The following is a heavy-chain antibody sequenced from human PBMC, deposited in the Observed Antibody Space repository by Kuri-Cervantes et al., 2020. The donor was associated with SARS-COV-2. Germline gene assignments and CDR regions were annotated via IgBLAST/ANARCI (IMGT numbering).Heavy chain of an antibody. CDR2: IIPTFDTA. D-gene: IGHD2-8*02. CDR1: GGTFSSYS. V-gene: IGHV1-69*13. J-gene: IGHJ5*02. Sequence: SVKVSCKASGGTFSSYSVNWVRQAPGQGLEWMGRIIPTFDTATYAQKFQGRVTFTADESSSTAYMEVNSLTSEDTAVYFCARNQGYCTANSCSWNWFDPWGQGTQVTVSS. CDR3: ARNQGYCTANSCSWNWFDP.